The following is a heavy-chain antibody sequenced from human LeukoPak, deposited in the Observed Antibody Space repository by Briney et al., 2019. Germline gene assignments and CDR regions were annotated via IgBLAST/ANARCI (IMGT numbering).Heavy chain of an antibody. CDR2: ISHSGST. V-gene: IGHV4-34*01. CDR3: ARDTGYILNWFDP. J-gene: IGHJ5*02. Sequence: SETLSLTCAVYGGSFSGYYWSWIRQPPGKGLEWIGEISHSGSTNYNPSLKSRVTISVDTSKNQFSLKLSSVTAADTAVYYCARDTGYILNWFDPWGQGTLVTVSS. CDR1: GGSFSGYY. D-gene: IGHD5-12*01.